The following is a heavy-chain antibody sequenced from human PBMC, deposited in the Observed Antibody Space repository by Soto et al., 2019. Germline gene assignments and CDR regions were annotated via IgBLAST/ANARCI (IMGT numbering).Heavy chain of an antibody. J-gene: IGHJ4*02. V-gene: IGHV3-30*18. D-gene: IGHD1-26*01. CDR3: AKGSYSGRYSDFDS. CDR2: ISYDGSNK. CDR1: GFTFSSYG. Sequence: QVQLVESGGGVVQPGRSLRLSCAASGFTFSSYGMFWVRQGPGRGLEWVAFISYDGSNKYYSDSVKGRFTISRDNSKNTLYLQMNSLRPEDTAVYFCAKGSYSGRYSDFDSWGQGTLVTVSS.